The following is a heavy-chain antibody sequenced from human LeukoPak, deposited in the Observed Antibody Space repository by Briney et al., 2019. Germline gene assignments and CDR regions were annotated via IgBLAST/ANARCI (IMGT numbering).Heavy chain of an antibody. CDR3: ARDGGSGWYYYYYYMDV. CDR2: INPNRGGT. D-gene: IGHD6-19*01. J-gene: IGHJ6*03. Sequence: ASVKVSCKASGYTFTGYYMHWVRQAPGQGLEWMGWINPNRGGTNYAQKFQGRVTMTRDTSISTAYMELSRLRSDDTAVYYCARDGGSGWYYYYYYMDVWGKGTTVTVSS. V-gene: IGHV1-2*02. CDR1: GYTFTGYY.